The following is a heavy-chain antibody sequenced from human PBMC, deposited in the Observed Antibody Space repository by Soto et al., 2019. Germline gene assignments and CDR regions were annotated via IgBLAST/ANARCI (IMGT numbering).Heavy chain of an antibody. D-gene: IGHD2-2*01. CDR2: ISGSGGST. CDR1: GFTFSSYA. Sequence: EVQLLESGGGLVQPGGSLRLSCAASGFTFSSYAMSWVRQAPGKGLEWVSAISGSGGSTYYADSVKGRFTISRDNSKNTLYLQMNSLRAEDTAVYYYAKDHCSSTSCYLGYWGQGTLVTVSS. J-gene: IGHJ4*02. CDR3: AKDHCSSTSCYLGY. V-gene: IGHV3-23*01.